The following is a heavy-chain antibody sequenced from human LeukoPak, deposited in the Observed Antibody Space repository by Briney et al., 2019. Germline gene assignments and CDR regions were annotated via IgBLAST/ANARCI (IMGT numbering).Heavy chain of an antibody. CDR3: ARFSEDYYYYYGMVV. D-gene: IGHD1-14*01. CDR1: GYSFNIYA. CDR2: INAGNGDT. J-gene: IGHJ6*02. Sequence: ASVKVSCKASGYSFNIYAMHWVRQAPGQRLEWMGWINAGNGDTKYSQKFQGRVTITRDTSASTAYMELSSLRSEDTAVYYCARFSEDYYYYYGMVVWGQGTTVTVSS. V-gene: IGHV1-3*01.